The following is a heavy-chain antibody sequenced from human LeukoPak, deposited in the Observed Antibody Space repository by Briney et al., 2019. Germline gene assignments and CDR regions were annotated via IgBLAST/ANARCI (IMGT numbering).Heavy chain of an antibody. CDR1: GFTVSSNY. CDR3: CLWELLDAFDI. CDR2: IYSGGTT. Sequence: PGGSLRLSCAASGFTVSSNYMNWFRQAPGKGLEWVSVIYSGGTTYYADSVKGRFTISRDSSKNTLYLQMNSLRAEDTAVYYCCLWELLDAFDIWGQGTMVTVSS. V-gene: IGHV3-53*01. D-gene: IGHD1-26*01. J-gene: IGHJ3*02.